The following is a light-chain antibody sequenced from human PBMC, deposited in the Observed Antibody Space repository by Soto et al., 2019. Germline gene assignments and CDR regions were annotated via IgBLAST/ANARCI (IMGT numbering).Light chain of an antibody. CDR3: QQYCSSPRFT. CDR1: QSVSSSY. V-gene: IGKV3-20*01. CDR2: GAS. J-gene: IGKJ3*01. Sequence: EIVLTQSPGTLSLSPGERATLSCRASQSVSSSYLAWYQQKPGQAPRLLSYGASSRATGIPDRFSGSGSGTDFTLTISRLEPEDFAVYYCQQYCSSPRFTFGHGTKVDIK.